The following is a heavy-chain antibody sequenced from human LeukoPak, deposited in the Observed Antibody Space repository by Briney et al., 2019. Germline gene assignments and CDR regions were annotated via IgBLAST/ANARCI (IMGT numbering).Heavy chain of an antibody. J-gene: IGHJ4*02. CDR3: AEIRPLARGPLDY. V-gene: IGHV1-2*02. D-gene: IGHD3-16*01. CDR2: INPNSGGT. Sequence: ASVKVSCKASGYTFTGYYMHWVRQAPGQGLEWMGWINPNSGGTNYAQKFRGRVTMTRDTSISTAYMELSRLRSDDTAVYYCAEIRPLARGPLDYLGQGTLVNGS. CDR1: GYTFTGYY.